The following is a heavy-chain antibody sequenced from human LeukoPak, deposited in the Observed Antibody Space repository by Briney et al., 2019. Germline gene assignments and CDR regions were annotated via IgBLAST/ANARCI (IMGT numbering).Heavy chain of an antibody. Sequence: GESLKISCQGSGYSFTKYWIAWVRQMPGKGLEWMGIIYPGDSDTRYSPSFQGQVTISADKSINTAYLQWSGLKASDTAMYYCATPHHDTSLVGFDYWGQGTLVTVSS. CDR1: GYSFTKYW. CDR3: ATPHHDTSLVGFDY. D-gene: IGHD5-18*01. CDR2: IYPGDSDT. V-gene: IGHV5-51*01. J-gene: IGHJ4*02.